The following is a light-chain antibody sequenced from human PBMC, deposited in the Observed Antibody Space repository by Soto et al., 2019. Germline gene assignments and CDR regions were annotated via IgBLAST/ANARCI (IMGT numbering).Light chain of an antibody. Sequence: QSVLTQPRSVSGSPGQSVTISCTGTSSDVGGYNYVSWYQQHPGKAPKLMIYDVNKRPSGVPDRFSGSKSGNTASLTISGLQAEDEADYYCCSYAGNNAVVFGGGTKVTVL. V-gene: IGLV2-11*01. J-gene: IGLJ2*01. CDR2: DVN. CDR3: CSYAGNNAVV. CDR1: SSDVGGYNY.